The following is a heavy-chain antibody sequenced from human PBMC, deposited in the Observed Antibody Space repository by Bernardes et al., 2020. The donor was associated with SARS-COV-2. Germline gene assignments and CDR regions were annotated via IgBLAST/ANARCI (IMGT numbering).Heavy chain of an antibody. J-gene: IGHJ4*02. V-gene: IGHV3-23*01. Sequence: GGSLRLSCAASGFTFSSFAMSWVRQPPGKGLEWVSAITGSGGTTYYADSVKGRFTISRDNSKNTLYLQMNSLRAEDTAVYYCAKVGDSSGWLREEDYWGQGTLVTVSS. D-gene: IGHD6-19*01. CDR1: GFTFSSFA. CDR2: ITGSGGTT. CDR3: AKVGDSSGWLREEDY.